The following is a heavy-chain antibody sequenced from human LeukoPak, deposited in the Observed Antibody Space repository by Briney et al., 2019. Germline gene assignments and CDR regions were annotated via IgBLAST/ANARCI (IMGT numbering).Heavy chain of an antibody. CDR2: IYPVDSDT. CDR3: ARHLATVTASRQYYYYGMDV. V-gene: IGHV5-51*01. D-gene: IGHD4-17*01. Sequence: GESQKISCKASGYSFTFTKNWIGWVRQVPGKGLEWMGIIYPVDSDTRYNPSFQGQVTISVDKSISTTYLQWSSLKASDTAIYYCARHLATVTASRQYYYYGMDVWGQGTTVTVSS. CDR1: GYSFTFTKNW. J-gene: IGHJ6*02.